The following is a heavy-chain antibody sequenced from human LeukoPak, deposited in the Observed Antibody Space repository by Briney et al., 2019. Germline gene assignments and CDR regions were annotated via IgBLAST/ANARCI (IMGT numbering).Heavy chain of an antibody. J-gene: IGHJ4*02. CDR2: ISGSGGST. CDR1: GFTFSSYA. V-gene: IGHV3-23*01. Sequence: PGGSLRLSCAASGFTFSSYAMSWVRQAPGKGLEWVSAISGSGGSTYYADSVKGRFTISRDNSKNTLYLQMNSLRAEDTAVYYCAKAARVLRFLEWLFDYWGQGTLVTVSS. D-gene: IGHD3-3*01. CDR3: AKAARVLRFLEWLFDY.